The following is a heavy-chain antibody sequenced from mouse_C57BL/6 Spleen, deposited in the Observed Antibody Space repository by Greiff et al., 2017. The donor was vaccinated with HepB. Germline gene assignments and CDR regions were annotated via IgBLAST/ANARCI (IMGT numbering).Heavy chain of an antibody. CDR1: GFSFNTYA. V-gene: IGHV10-1*01. CDR2: IRSKSNNYAT. J-gene: IGHJ3*01. Sequence: EVMLVESGGGLVQPKGSLKLSCAASGFSFNTYAMNWVRQAPGKGLEWVARIRSKSNNYATYYADSVKDRFTISRDDSESMLYLQMNNLKTEDTAMYYCVRPIYYDYDGGFAYWGQGTLVTVSA. D-gene: IGHD2-4*01. CDR3: VRPIYYDYDGGFAY.